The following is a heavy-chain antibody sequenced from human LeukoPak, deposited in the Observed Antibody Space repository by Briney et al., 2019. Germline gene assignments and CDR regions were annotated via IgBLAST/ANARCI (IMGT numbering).Heavy chain of an antibody. CDR3: ARQRDRYYFDY. Sequence: PGGSLRLSCAASGFTVNSNYMSWVRQAPGKGLEWVSVFYSGSSTYYADSVKGRFTISRDNSKNTLYLQMNSLRAEDTAVYYCARQRDRYYFDYWGQGTLVTVSS. CDR1: GFTVNSNY. V-gene: IGHV3-66*02. D-gene: IGHD1-14*01. J-gene: IGHJ4*02. CDR2: FYSGSST.